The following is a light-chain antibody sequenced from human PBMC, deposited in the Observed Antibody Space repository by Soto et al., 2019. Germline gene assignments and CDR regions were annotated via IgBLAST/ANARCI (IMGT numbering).Light chain of an antibody. J-gene: IGKJ4*01. CDR1: QSISSW. CDR2: DAS. CDR3: QQYSSYSLT. V-gene: IGKV1-5*01. Sequence: DIQMTQSPSTLSASVGDRVTITCRASQSISSWLAWYQQKPGKAPKLLISDASNLEGGVPSRFSGSGSGTEFTLTISSLQLDYFATYYCQQYSSYSLTFGGGTKVEIK.